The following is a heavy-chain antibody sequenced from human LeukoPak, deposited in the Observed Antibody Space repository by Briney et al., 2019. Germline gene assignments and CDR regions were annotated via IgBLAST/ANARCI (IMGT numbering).Heavy chain of an antibody. J-gene: IGHJ4*02. CDR2: ISSSGTT. Sequence: KPSETLSLTCTVSGGSISSYYWSWIRQPPGKGLEWIGYISSSGTTNYNPSPKSRVTISIDTSKNQFSLKVYSVTAADTAIYYCARHRAYYDSSGHYYYFDYWGQGTLVPVSS. CDR1: GGSISSYY. CDR3: ARHRAYYDSSGHYYYFDY. D-gene: IGHD3-22*01. V-gene: IGHV4-59*08.